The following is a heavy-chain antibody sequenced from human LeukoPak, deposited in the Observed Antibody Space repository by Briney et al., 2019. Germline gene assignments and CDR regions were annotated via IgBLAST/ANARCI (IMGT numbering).Heavy chain of an antibody. Sequence: GGSLRLSCAASGFTFSSYAMSWVRQAPGKGLEWVSAISGSGGSTYYADSVKGRFTISRDNSKNTLYLQMSSLRAEDTAVYYCAKGGCSGGSCYYPYYFDYWGHGTLVTVSS. CDR1: GFTFSSYA. J-gene: IGHJ4*01. CDR3: AKGGCSGGSCYYPYYFDY. V-gene: IGHV3-23*01. D-gene: IGHD2-15*01. CDR2: ISGSGGST.